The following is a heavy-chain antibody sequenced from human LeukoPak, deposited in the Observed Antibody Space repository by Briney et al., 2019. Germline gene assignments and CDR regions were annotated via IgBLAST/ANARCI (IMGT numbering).Heavy chain of an antibody. D-gene: IGHD6-6*01. Sequence: SETLSLTCTVSGGSINSSSYYWGWIRQPPGKGLEWIGGIYYSGSTYYNPSLKSRVTISVDTSKNQFSLKLSSVTAADTAVYYCARSSIAARPSYWGQGTLVTVSS. V-gene: IGHV4-39*07. CDR3: ARSSIAARPSY. J-gene: IGHJ4*02. CDR2: IYYSGST. CDR1: GGSINSSSYY.